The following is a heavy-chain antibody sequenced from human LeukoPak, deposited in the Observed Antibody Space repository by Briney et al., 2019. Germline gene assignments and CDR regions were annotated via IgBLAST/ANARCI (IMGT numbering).Heavy chain of an antibody. CDR3: ARASRVRGVPLDY. J-gene: IGHJ4*02. D-gene: IGHD3-10*01. CDR1: GGSVSSGSDY. Sequence: SETLSLTCTVSGGSVSSGSDYWSWIRQPPGKGLEWIGYIYYSGSTNYNPSLKSRVTISVDTSKNQFSLKLSSVTAADTAVYYCARASRVRGVPLDYWGQGTLVTVSS. CDR2: IYYSGST. V-gene: IGHV4-61*01.